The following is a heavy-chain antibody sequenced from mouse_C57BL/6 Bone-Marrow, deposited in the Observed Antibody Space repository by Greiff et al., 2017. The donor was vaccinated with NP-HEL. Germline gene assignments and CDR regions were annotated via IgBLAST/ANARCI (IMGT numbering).Heavy chain of an antibody. Sequence: DVKLQESGPGLVKPSQSLSLTCSVTGYSITSGYYWNWIRQFPGNKLEWMGYISYDGSNNYNPSLKNRISITRDTSKNQFFLKLNSVTTEDTATYYCARDHYGNYGWYFDVWGTGTTVTVSS. CDR3: ARDHYGNYGWYFDV. V-gene: IGHV3-6*01. CDR1: GYSITSGYY. D-gene: IGHD2-1*01. CDR2: ISYDGSN. J-gene: IGHJ1*03.